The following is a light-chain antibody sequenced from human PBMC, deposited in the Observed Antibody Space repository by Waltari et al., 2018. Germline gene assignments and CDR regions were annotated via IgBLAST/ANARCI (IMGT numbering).Light chain of an antibody. CDR3: QKYGTRPAT. CDR1: QSVGRT. CDR2: DAS. J-gene: IGKJ1*01. Sequence: EIVLTQSPASLSLSPGDRATLSCRASQSVGRTLAWYQQRPGQAPRLLIYDASSRATGILDRFSGCGSGEDYSLTIIRLKPEDVAVYYCQKYGTRPATFGQGTKVEVK. V-gene: IGKV3-20*01.